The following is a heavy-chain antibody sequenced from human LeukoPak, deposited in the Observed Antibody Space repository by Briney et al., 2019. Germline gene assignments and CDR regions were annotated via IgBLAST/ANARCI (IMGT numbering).Heavy chain of an antibody. CDR1: GGSISSYY. CDR2: IYYSGST. V-gene: IGHV4-59*01. J-gene: IGHJ6*03. D-gene: IGHD1-14*01. CDR3: ARGDSSGARKYYYYYMDV. Sequence: SETLSLTRTVSGGSISSYYWSWIRQPPGKGLEWIGYIYYSGSTNYNPSLKSRVTISVDTSKNQFSLKLSSVTAADTAVYYCARGDSSGARKYYYYYMDVWGKGTTVTVSS.